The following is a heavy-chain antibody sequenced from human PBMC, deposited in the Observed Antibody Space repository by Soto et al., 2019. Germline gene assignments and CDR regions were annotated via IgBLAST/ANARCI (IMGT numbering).Heavy chain of an antibody. CDR1: GGSISSGGYY. J-gene: IGHJ5*02. CDR3: ASEAEGWFDP. CDR2: IYHSGST. D-gene: IGHD6-19*01. Sequence: SETLSLTCAVSGGSISSGGYYWSWIRQPPGKGLEWIGYIYHSGSTYYNPSLKSRVTISVDRSKNQFSLKLSSVTAADTAVYYCASEAEGWFDPWGQGTLVTVSS. V-gene: IGHV4-30-2*01.